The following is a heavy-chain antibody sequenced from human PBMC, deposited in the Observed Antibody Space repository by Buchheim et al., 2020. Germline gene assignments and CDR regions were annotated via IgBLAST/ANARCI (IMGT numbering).Heavy chain of an antibody. D-gene: IGHD3-10*01. CDR3: AREMDYYGSGSYYTRTNNWFDP. J-gene: IGHJ5*02. Sequence: QVQLQESGPGLVKPSQTLSLTCTVSGGSISSGGYYWSWIRQHPGKGLEWIGEIYHSGSTNYNPSLKSRVTISVDKSKNQFSLKLSSVTAADTAVYYCAREMDYYGSGSYYTRTNNWFDPWGQGTL. CDR1: GGSISSGGYY. CDR2: IYHSGST. V-gene: IGHV4-31*03.